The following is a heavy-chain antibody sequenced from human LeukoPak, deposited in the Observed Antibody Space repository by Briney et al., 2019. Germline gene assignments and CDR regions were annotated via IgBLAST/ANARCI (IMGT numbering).Heavy chain of an antibody. CDR2: ISSSGSTI. CDR1: GFTFSDYY. D-gene: IGHD1-26*01. V-gene: IGHV3-11*01. J-gene: IGHJ4*02. Sequence: GGSLRLSCAASGFTFSDYYMSWIRQAPGKGLEWVSYISSSGSTIYYADSVKGRFTISRDNAKNSLCLQMNSLRAEDTAVYYCARGSDIVGALLPFDYWGQGTLVAVSS. CDR3: ARGSDIVGALLPFDY.